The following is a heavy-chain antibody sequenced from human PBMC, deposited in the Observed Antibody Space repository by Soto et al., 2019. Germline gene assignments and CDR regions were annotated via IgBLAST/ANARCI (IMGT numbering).Heavy chain of an antibody. Sequence: GGSLRLSCAASGFSVSTNYMNWVRQAPGKGLEWVSVIYTGGSTSYADSVKGRFTISRDKSKNTVYLQMDSLRAEDTAVYYCARLFEAFDVWGHGTVVTVSS. CDR3: ARLFEAFDV. J-gene: IGHJ3*01. V-gene: IGHV3-53*01. CDR2: IYTGGST. CDR1: GFSVSTNY.